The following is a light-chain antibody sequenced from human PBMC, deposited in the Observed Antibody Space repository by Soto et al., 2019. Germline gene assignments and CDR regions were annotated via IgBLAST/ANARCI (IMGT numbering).Light chain of an antibody. CDR3: QQYNNWPPLT. Sequence: EIVMTQSPATLSVSPGERATLSCRARQSVSSNLAWYQQKPGQAPRLLIYGASTRATGIPARFSGSGSGTEFTLTISSLQSEDFAVYCCQQYNNWPPLTFGGGTKVEIK. V-gene: IGKV3-15*01. CDR2: GAS. CDR1: QSVSSN. J-gene: IGKJ4*01.